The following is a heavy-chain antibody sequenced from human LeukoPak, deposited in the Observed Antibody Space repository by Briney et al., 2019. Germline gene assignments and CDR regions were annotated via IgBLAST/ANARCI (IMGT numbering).Heavy chain of an antibody. CDR2: INHRGGT. J-gene: IGHJ5*02. Sequence: SETLSLTCAVYGESFSDYFWTWIRQPPGKGLEWIGEINHRGGTNYNSSLKSRVSISLDTSKNQFSLKLSPATDADTAVYYCARGKGYCSAGSCLNWLDPWGQGTLVIVSS. D-gene: IGHD2-15*01. CDR3: ARGKGYCSAGSCLNWLDP. CDR1: GESFSDYF. V-gene: IGHV4-34*01.